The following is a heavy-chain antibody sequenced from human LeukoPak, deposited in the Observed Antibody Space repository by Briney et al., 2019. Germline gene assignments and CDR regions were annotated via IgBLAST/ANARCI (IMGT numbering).Heavy chain of an antibody. CDR2: IYHSGST. Sequence: SQTLSLTCTVSGGSISSGGYYWSWIRQPPGKGLEWIGYIYHSGSTYYNPFLKSRVTISVDTSKNQFSLKLSSVTAADTAVYYCTRGGFGGTLDYGGQGTLATVSP. CDR3: TRGGFGGTLDY. CDR1: GGSISSGGYY. V-gene: IGHV4-30-2*01. J-gene: IGHJ4*02. D-gene: IGHD1-1*01.